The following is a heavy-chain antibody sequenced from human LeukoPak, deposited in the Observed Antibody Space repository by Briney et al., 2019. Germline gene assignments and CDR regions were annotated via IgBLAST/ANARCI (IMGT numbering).Heavy chain of an antibody. CDR1: GGSISSGGSS. CDR2: IYHSGST. D-gene: IGHD3-3*02. J-gene: IGHJ3*02. V-gene: IGHV4-30-2*01. Sequence: SETLSLTCVVSGGSISSGGSSWSWIRQPPGKGLEWIGYIYHSGSTYYNPSLKSRVTTSVDRSKNQFSLNLSSVTAADTAVYYCARVISDSTDAFDIWGQGTMVTVSS. CDR3: ARVISDSTDAFDI.